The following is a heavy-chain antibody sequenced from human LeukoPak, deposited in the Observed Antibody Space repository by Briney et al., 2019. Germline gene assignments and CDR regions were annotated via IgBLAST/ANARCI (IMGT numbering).Heavy chain of an antibody. Sequence: GGSLRLSCAASGFNFNYYGMHWVRQAPGKGLEWVAFIRYDGSNEYYGDSVRGRFTISRDNSDNTLYMQMNSLRVEDTAVYYCARVQVGATSGPNFDYWGQGTLVTVSS. CDR2: IRYDGSNE. CDR1: GFNFNYYG. CDR3: ARVQVGATSGPNFDY. J-gene: IGHJ4*02. D-gene: IGHD1-26*01. V-gene: IGHV3-30*02.